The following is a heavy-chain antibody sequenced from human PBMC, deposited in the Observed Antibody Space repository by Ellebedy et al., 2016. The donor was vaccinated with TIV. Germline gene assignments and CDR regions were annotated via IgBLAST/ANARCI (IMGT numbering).Heavy chain of an antibody. V-gene: IGHV1-18*01. J-gene: IGHJ4*02. CDR1: GYTFTSYG. D-gene: IGHD1-26*01. CDR2: ISAYNGNT. Sequence: ASVKVSXXASGYTFTSYGISWVRQAPGQGLEWMGWISAYNGNTNYAQKLQGRVTMTTDTSTSTAYMELRSLRSDDTAVYYCARELGKWELAPFDYWGQGTLVTVPS. CDR3: ARELGKWELAPFDY.